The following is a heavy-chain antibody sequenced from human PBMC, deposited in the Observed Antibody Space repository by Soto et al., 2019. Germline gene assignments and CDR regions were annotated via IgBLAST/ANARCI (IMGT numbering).Heavy chain of an antibody. J-gene: IGHJ6*02. Sequence: EALKISCKGSGYSFTSYWIGWVRQMPGKGLEWMGRIDPDDSYTNYSPSFQGHVSISADKSNSTVYLQWSSLQASDSTIYYCARRDKRGSYDHYLYYGMDVWGQGTKVP. CDR1: GYSFTSYW. D-gene: IGHD5-12*01. V-gene: IGHV5-10-1*01. CDR2: IDPDDSYT. CDR3: ARRDKRGSYDHYLYYGMDV.